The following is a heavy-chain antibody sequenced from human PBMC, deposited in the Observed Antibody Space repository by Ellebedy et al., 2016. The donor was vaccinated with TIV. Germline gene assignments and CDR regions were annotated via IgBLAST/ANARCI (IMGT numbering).Heavy chain of an antibody. D-gene: IGHD3-3*01. V-gene: IGHV3-33*03. CDR2: IWYDGSNK. Sequence: GESLKISCAASGFTFSSYGIHWVRQAPGKGLEWVAVIWYDGSNKYYADSVKGRFTISRENAKNALFLQMDGLRVDDSAVYYCVGFGVFNLWGQGAPVTVSS. CDR1: GFTFSSYG. J-gene: IGHJ5*02. CDR3: VGFGVFNL.